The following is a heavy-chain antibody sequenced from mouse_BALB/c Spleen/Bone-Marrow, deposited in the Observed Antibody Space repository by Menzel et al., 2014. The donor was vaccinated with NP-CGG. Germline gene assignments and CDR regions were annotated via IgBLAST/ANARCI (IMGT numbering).Heavy chain of an antibody. D-gene: IGHD2-4*01. J-gene: IGHJ4*01. CDR1: GFSLTSYS. CDR2: IWAGGST. Sequence: VMLVESGPGLVAPSQSLSITCTVSGFSLTSYSVHWVRQPPGKGLEWLGVIWAGGSTNYNSALMSRLSISKDNSKSQVFLKMSSLQTDDTAMFYCARDDDSCAMDYWGQGTSVTASS. V-gene: IGHV2-9*02. CDR3: ARDDDSCAMDY.